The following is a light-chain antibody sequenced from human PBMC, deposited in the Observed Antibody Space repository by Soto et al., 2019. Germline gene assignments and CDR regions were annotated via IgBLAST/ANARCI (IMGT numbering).Light chain of an antibody. CDR2: QDT. J-gene: IGLJ2*01. Sequence: SYELNQPPSVSVSPGQTASVTCSGDKLGDKYACWYQQKPGQSPVLVIYQDTKRPTGIPERFSGSNSGNTATLTISGTQAMDEADYYCQAWDSSTAGVFGGGTKLTVL. V-gene: IGLV3-1*01. CDR1: KLGDKY. CDR3: QAWDSSTAGV.